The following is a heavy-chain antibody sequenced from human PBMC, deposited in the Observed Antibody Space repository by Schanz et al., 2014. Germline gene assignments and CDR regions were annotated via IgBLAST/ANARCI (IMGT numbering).Heavy chain of an antibody. Sequence: VQLVESGGGLVQPGGSLRLSCGSSGFTFSPYWMHWVRQAPGKGLVWVGYIYYSGGTYYSPSLKSRVSISLDTSKNQFSLNLSSVTAADTAVYYCARDRLAAQGIDSWGQGTLVTVSS. CDR2: IYYSGGT. D-gene: IGHD6-6*01. J-gene: IGHJ4*02. CDR1: GFTFSPYW. CDR3: ARDRLAAQGIDS. V-gene: IGHV4-59*06.